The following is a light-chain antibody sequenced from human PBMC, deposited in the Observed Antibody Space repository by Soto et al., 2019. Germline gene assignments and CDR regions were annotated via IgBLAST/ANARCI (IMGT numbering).Light chain of an antibody. J-gene: IGLJ2*01. CDR3: SSYAGTNTLVV. V-gene: IGLV2-14*01. CDR1: SSDVGGYNY. CDR2: DVN. Sequence: QSALTQPASVSGSPGQSITISCTGTSSDVGGYNYVSWFQQHPGRAPKLMIYDVNNRPSGVSNRFSGSKSGTTASLMISGLQAEDEDEYFCSSYAGTNTLVVFGGGTKLTVL.